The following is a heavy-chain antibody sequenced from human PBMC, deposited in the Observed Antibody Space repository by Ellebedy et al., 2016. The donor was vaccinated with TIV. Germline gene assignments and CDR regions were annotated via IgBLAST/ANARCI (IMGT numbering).Heavy chain of an antibody. CDR1: TGSISRNY. J-gene: IGHJ4*02. CDR2: IYYSGST. CDR3: ARHVGWELPYFDY. V-gene: IGHV4-59*08. Sequence: SETLSLTCSVSTGSISRNYWSWIRQPPGKGLEWIGYIYYSGSTNYNPSLKSRVTISVDTSKNQFSLKLSSVTAADTAVYYCARHVGWELPYFDYWGQGTLVTVSS. D-gene: IGHD1-26*01.